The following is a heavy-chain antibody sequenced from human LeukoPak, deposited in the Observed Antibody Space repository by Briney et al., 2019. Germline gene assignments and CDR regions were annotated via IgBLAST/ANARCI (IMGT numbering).Heavy chain of an antibody. Sequence: GGSLRLTCAASGFTFSSYAMSWVGQAPGKGLEWVSAISGSGGSTYYADSVKGRFTISRDNSKNTLYLQMNSLRAEDTAVYYCAKARTPRGYSGYEFDYWGQGTLVTVSS. J-gene: IGHJ4*02. D-gene: IGHD5-12*01. CDR3: AKARTPRGYSGYEFDY. V-gene: IGHV3-23*01. CDR2: ISGSGGST. CDR1: GFTFSSYA.